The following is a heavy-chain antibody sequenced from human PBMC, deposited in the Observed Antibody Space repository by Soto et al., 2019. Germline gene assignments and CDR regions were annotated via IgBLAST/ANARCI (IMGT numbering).Heavy chain of an antibody. CDR3: ARGLYSSTRIYGMDV. D-gene: IGHD6-13*01. CDR2: INPNSGGT. Sequence: QVQLVQSGAEVKKPGASVKVSCKASGYTFTGYYMHWVRQAPGQGLEWMGWINPNSGGTNYAQKFPGWVTMTREPSISTAYMELSRLRSDDTAVYYCARGLYSSTRIYGMDVWGQGTTVTVSS. CDR1: GYTFTGYY. V-gene: IGHV1-2*04. J-gene: IGHJ6*02.